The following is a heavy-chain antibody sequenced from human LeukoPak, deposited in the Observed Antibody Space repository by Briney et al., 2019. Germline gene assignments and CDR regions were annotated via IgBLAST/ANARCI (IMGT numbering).Heavy chain of an antibody. J-gene: IGHJ4*02. CDR1: GYSISSGYY. CDR3: ASFGAYFDY. D-gene: IGHD3-10*01. CDR2: IYHSGST. V-gene: IGHV4-38-2*02. Sequence: SETLSLTCTVSGYSISSGYYWGWIRQPPGKGLEWIGSIYHSGSTYYIPSLKSRVTISVDTSKNQFSLKLSSVTAADTAVYYCASFGAYFDYWGQGTLVTVSS.